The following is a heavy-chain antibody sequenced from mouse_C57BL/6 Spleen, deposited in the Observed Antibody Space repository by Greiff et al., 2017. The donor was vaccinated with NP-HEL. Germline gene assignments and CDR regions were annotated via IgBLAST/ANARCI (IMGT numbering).Heavy chain of an antibody. D-gene: IGHD2-1*01. CDR1: GFTFSSYA. CDR2: ISSGGDYI. J-gene: IGHJ4*01. Sequence: EVMLVESGEGLVKPGGSLKLSCAASGFTFSSYAMSWVRQTPEKRLEWVAYISSGGDYIYYADTVKGRFTISRDNARNTLYLQMSSLKSEDTAMYYCTRFYYPYAMDYWGQGTSVTVSS. V-gene: IGHV5-9-1*02. CDR3: TRFYYPYAMDY.